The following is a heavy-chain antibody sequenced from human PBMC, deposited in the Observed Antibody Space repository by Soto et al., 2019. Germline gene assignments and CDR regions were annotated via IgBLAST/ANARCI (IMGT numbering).Heavy chain of an antibody. CDR3: AIGAYDPQDSSSSFYYYCGMDF. J-gene: IGHJ6*02. CDR1: GYSFTSYW. Sequence: GESLKISCKGSGYSFTSYWIGWVRQMPGKGLEWMGIIYPGDSDTRYSPSFQGQVTISADKSISTAYLQWSSLKASDTAMYYCAIGAYDPQDSSSSFYYYCGMDFWGQRTTVTVS. CDR2: IYPGDSDT. D-gene: IGHD6-6*01. V-gene: IGHV5-51*01.